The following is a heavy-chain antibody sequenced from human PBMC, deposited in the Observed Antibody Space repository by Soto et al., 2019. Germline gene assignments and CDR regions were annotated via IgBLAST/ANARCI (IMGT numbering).Heavy chain of an antibody. Sequence: PGGSLRLSCAASGFTFGSNWMSWVRQAPGKGLEWVANIKRDGSEKYYVDSVKGRFTISRDNAKNSLYLQMNSLRAEDTAVYYCAREDTRSYGSGSYLNYYYYGMDVWGQGTTVTVSS. J-gene: IGHJ6*02. CDR2: IKRDGSEK. CDR3: AREDTRSYGSGSYLNYYYYGMDV. V-gene: IGHV3-7*03. CDR1: GFTFGSNW. D-gene: IGHD3-10*01.